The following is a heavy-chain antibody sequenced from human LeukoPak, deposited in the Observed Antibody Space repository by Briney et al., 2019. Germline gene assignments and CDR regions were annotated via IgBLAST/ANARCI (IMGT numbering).Heavy chain of an antibody. CDR1: GGSISSSSYY. CDR3: ARLEVCSGGSCYSFNWFDP. J-gene: IGHJ5*02. D-gene: IGHD2-15*01. V-gene: IGHV4-39*01. Sequence: PSETLSLTCTVSGGSISSSSYYWGWIRQPPGKGLEWIGRIYYSGSTYYNPSLKSRVTISVDTSKNQFSLKLSSVTAADTAVYYCARLEVCSGGSCYSFNWFDPWGQGTLVTVSS. CDR2: IYYSGST.